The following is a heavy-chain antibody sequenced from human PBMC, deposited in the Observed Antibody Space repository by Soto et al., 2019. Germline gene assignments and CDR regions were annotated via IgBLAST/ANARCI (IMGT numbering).Heavy chain of an antibody. V-gene: IGHV3-33*01. J-gene: IGHJ4*02. CDR3: ARDLGAFNYGSAYFDY. D-gene: IGHD3-10*01. CDR2: IWYDGSNQ. CDR1: GFTFSTYG. Sequence: GGSLRLSCAPSGFTFSTYGMHWVRQAPGKGLEWVAVIWYDGSNQYYADSVKGRFTISRDNSKNMLYLQMNSLRAEDTAVYYCARDLGAFNYGSAYFDYWGQGTPVTVS.